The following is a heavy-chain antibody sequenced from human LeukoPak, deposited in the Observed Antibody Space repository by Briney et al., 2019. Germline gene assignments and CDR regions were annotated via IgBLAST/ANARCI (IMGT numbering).Heavy chain of an antibody. CDR3: ARGGIQLWNSHYYYYYYMDV. J-gene: IGHJ6*03. V-gene: IGHV1-2*02. D-gene: IGHD5-18*01. CDR2: INPNSGGT. Sequence: ASVRVSFKASGYTFTVYYMHWVRQAPGQGLEWMGWINPNSGGTNYAQKFQGRVTMTRDTSISTAYMELSRLRSDDTAVYYCARGGIQLWNSHYYYYYYMDVWGKGTTVTVSS. CDR1: GYTFTVYY.